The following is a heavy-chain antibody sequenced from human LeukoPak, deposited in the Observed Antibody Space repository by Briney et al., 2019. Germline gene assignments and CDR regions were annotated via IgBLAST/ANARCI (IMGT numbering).Heavy chain of an antibody. D-gene: IGHD3-10*01. V-gene: IGHV3-48*03. CDR1: GFSVSTYE. CDR2: ISSSGTTI. CDR3: ARGRPEFFGSGTYLND. J-gene: IGHJ4*02. Sequence: GGSLRLSCAASGFSVSTYEMKWVRQAPGKGLEWVSYISSSGTTISYADSVEGRFTISRDNAKNSLYLEMNRLRVEDTAVYYCARGRPEFFGSGTYLNDWGQGTLVTVSS.